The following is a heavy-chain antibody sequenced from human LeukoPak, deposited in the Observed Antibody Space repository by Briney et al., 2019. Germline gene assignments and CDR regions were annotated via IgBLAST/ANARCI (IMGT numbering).Heavy chain of an antibody. V-gene: IGHV3-23*01. CDR3: AKPSGGYSYGLDY. CDR2: ISGSGGST. D-gene: IGHD5-18*01. Sequence: GGSLRLSCAASGFSFRISSMSWVRQAPGKGLEWVSAISGSGGSTYYADSVKGRFTISKDNSKNTLYLQMNSLRAEDTAVYYCAKPSGGYSYGLDYWGQGTLVTVSS. CDR1: GFSFRISS. J-gene: IGHJ4*02.